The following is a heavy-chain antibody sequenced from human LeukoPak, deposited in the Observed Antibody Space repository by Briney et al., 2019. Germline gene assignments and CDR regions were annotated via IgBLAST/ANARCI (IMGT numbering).Heavy chain of an antibody. Sequence: GGSLRLSCAASGFTVSTNYMTWVRQAPGKGLEWGSVIYSGGTTYYADSVKGRFSISRDNSKTTLYLQMNSLRAEDTAVYYCARYDYGRSGFDYWGQGTLVTVSS. CDR1: GFTVSTNY. D-gene: IGHD5-12*01. J-gene: IGHJ4*02. V-gene: IGHV3-66*01. CDR3: ARYDYGRSGFDY. CDR2: IYSGGTT.